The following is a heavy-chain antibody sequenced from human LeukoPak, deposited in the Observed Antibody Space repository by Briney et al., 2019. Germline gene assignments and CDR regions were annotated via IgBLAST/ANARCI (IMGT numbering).Heavy chain of an antibody. D-gene: IGHD4-17*01. CDR3: ARGTTTVTTGWFDP. J-gene: IGHJ5*02. CDR1: GYSFTTYW. V-gene: IGHV5-51*01. CDR2: IYPGDSDT. Sequence: GESLKISCKGSGYSFTTYWLGWVRQMPGKGLEWMGIIYPGDSDTRYSPSFQGQVTISADKSISTAYLQWSSLKASDTATYYCARGTTTVTTGWFDPWGQGTLVTVSS.